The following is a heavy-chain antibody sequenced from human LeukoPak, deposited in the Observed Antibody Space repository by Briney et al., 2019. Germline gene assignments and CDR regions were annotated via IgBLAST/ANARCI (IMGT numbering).Heavy chain of an antibody. CDR3: ARVLMWFGAESERFDP. Sequence: ASVKVSCKASGYTFTSYAMNWVRQAPGQGLEWMGWINPNSGGTNYAQKFQGRVTMTRDTSISTAYMELSRLRSDDTAVYYCARVLMWFGAESERFDPWGQGTLVTVSS. CDR1: GYTFTSYA. CDR2: INPNSGGT. V-gene: IGHV1-2*02. J-gene: IGHJ5*02. D-gene: IGHD3-10*01.